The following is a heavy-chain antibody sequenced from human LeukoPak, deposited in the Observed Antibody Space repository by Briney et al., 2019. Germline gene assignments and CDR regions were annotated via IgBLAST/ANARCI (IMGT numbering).Heavy chain of an antibody. V-gene: IGHV4-38-2*02. CDR1: GYSISSGYY. J-gene: IGHJ5*02. CDR3: ARAYSSSWYFNWLDP. D-gene: IGHD6-13*01. CDR2: IYHTGST. Sequence: PSETLSLTCTVSGYSISSGYYWAWIRQPPGKGLEWIGNIYHTGSTYYNPSLKSRVTISVDTSKNQFSLKLSSVTAADTAVYYCARAYSSSWYFNWLDPWGQGILVTVSS.